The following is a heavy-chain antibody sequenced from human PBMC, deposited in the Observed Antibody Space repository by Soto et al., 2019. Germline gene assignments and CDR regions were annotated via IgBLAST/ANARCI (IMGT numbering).Heavy chain of an antibody. CDR1: GFTFSSYS. CDR2: ISGGGRDI. Sequence: GGSLRLSCAASGFTFSSYSLNWVRQAPGKGLEWVSSISGGGRDIKYGDSVKGRFIISRDNAMDSLHLQMYSLRADDTAIYFCAASLAVQLGYYGMDVWGPGTTVTVSS. D-gene: IGHD6-6*01. J-gene: IGHJ6*02. V-gene: IGHV3-21*01. CDR3: AASLAVQLGYYGMDV.